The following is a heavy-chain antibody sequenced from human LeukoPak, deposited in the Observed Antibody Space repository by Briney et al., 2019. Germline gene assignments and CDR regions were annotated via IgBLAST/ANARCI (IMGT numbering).Heavy chain of an antibody. J-gene: IGHJ3*02. V-gene: IGHV1-69*13. CDR2: IIPIFGTA. CDR3: ARVKNDAFDI. Sequence: GASVKVSCKASGGTFSSYAISWVRQAPGQRLEWMGGIIPIFGTANYAQKFQGRVTITADESTSTAYMELSSLRSEDTAVYYCARVKNDAFDIWGQGTMVTVSS. CDR1: GGTFSSYA.